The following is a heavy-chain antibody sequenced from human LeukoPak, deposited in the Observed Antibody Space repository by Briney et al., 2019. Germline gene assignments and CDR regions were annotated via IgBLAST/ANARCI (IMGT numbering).Heavy chain of an antibody. CDR2: ISSSSSYI. V-gene: IGHV3-21*01. D-gene: IGHD3-3*01. J-gene: IGHJ6*03. Sequence: PGGSLRLSCAASGFTFSSYSMNWVRQAPGKGLEWVSSISSSSSYIYYADSVKGRFTISRDNAKNSLYLQMNSLRAEDTAVYYCAIHRPVRFLAPYMDVWGKGTTVTVSS. CDR3: AIHRPVRFLAPYMDV. CDR1: GFTFSSYS.